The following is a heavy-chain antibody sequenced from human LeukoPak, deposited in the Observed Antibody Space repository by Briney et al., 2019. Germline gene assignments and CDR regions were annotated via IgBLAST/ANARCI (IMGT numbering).Heavy chain of an antibody. J-gene: IGHJ6*02. Sequence: ASVKVSCKVSGYTLTELSMHWVRQAPGKGLEWMGGFDPEDGETIYAQKFQGRVTMTEDTSTDTAYMELSSLRSEGTAVYYCARVGESTPYYYYYGMDVWGQGTTVTVSS. CDR1: GYTLTELS. CDR3: ARVGESTPYYYYYGMDV. V-gene: IGHV1-24*01. D-gene: IGHD2-2*01. CDR2: FDPEDGET.